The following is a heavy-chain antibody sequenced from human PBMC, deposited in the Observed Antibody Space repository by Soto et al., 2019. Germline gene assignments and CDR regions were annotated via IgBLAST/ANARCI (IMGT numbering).Heavy chain of an antibody. CDR3: ARGYCISTSCYVDDYYYGMDV. CDR2: IIPIFGTA. D-gene: IGHD2-2*01. Sequence: QVQLVQSGAEVKKPGSSVKVSCKASGGTFSSYAISWVRQAPGQGLEWMGGIIPIFGTANYAQKFQGRVTITADETTRTADMELSSLGSEDTAVYYCARGYCISTSCYVDDYYYGMDVWGQGTTVTVSS. V-gene: IGHV1-69*12. J-gene: IGHJ6*02. CDR1: GGTFSSYA.